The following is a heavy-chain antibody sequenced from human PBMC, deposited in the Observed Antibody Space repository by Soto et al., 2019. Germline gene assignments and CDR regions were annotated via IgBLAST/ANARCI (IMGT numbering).Heavy chain of an antibody. CDR1: GYSFTSYW. J-gene: IGHJ5*02. Sequence: EVQLVQSGAEVKKPGESLKISCKGSGYSFTSYWIGWVRQMPGKGLEWMGIIYPGDSDTRYSPSFQGQVTISADKSISPAYLQWSSLKASDTAMYYCARGGYCSSPSCPGGDWFDPWGQGTLVTVSS. CDR3: ARGGYCSSPSCPGGDWFDP. D-gene: IGHD2-2*01. CDR2: IYPGDSDT. V-gene: IGHV5-51*01.